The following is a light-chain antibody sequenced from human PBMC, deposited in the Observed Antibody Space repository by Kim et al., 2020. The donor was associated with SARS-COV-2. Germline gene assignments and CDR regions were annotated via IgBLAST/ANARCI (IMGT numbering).Light chain of an antibody. CDR2: AAS. J-gene: IGKJ3*01. CDR3: LQDYNYPLT. CDR1: QGIGND. Sequence: ASVGDRVTITCRASQGIGNDLGWYQQRPGNAPKLLIDAASSLQSGVPSRFSGSGSGTEFTLTISSLQPEDFATYYCLQDYNYPLTFGPGTKVDIK. V-gene: IGKV1-6*01.